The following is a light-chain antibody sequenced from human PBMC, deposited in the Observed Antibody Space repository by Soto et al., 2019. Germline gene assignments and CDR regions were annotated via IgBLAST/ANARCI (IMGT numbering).Light chain of an antibody. CDR2: EVS. V-gene: IGLV2-14*01. CDR1: SSDVGGYNL. Sequence: QSVLTQPASVSGSPGQSITISCTGTSSDVGGYNLVSWYQQHQGKAPKLMIYEVSNRPSGVSNRFSGSKSGNTASLTISGLQAEDEADYYCSSYTSSSNYVFGTGTKLTVL. J-gene: IGLJ1*01. CDR3: SSYTSSSNYV.